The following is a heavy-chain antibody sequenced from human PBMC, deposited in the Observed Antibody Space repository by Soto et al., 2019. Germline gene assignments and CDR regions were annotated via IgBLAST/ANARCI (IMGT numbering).Heavy chain of an antibody. V-gene: IGHV1-58*02. CDR1: GYTFTSYA. CDR2: IIAGSGNT. J-gene: IGHJ3*02. CDR3: AADLLLRVPGI. Sequence: ASVKVSCKASGYTFTSYAMQWVRQAPGQRLEWMGWIIAGSGNTNYAQKFQERVTITRDMSTSTAYMELSSLRSEDTAVYDCAADLLLRVPGIWGQGAMVTVS. D-gene: IGHD3-16*01.